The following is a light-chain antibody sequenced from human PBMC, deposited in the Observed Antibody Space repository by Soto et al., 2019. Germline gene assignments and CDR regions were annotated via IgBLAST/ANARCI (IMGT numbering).Light chain of an antibody. V-gene: IGKV1-39*01. J-gene: IGKJ2*02. CDR1: QNIGNY. Sequence: DIQMTQFPSSLSASVGSRVAITCRASQNIGNYLNWFQQKPGKAPKLLMYAASNLLGGVPSRFSGSGSGTDFTLTITGLQPDDFATYFCQQSHSTPRTFGPGTKLDI. CDR3: QQSHSTPRT. CDR2: AAS.